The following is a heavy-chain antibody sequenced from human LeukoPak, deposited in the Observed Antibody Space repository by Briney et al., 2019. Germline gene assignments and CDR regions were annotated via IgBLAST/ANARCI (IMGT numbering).Heavy chain of an antibody. V-gene: IGHV3-7*01. D-gene: IGHD2-2*03. Sequence: GGSLRLSCEASGFTFSSYPMHWVRQAPGKGLEWVATIKQDGSQKYCVDSVKGRFTISRDNAKSSLYLQMNALRVEDTAVYYCTSPPLGYCHSSSCRFDYWGQGTLVTVSS. CDR3: TSPPLGYCHSSSCRFDY. J-gene: IGHJ4*02. CDR1: GFTFSSYP. CDR2: IKQDGSQK.